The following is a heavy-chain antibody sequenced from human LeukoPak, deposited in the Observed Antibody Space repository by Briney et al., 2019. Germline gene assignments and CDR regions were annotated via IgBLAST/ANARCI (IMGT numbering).Heavy chain of an antibody. Sequence: SQTLSLTCTVSGCSISSGGYYWSWIRQHPGKGLEWIGYIYYSGSTYYNPSLKSRVTISVDTSKNQFSLKLSSVTAADTAVYYCARHYYDSSGYYRPWAFDIWGQGTMVTVSS. J-gene: IGHJ3*02. CDR3: ARHYYDSSGYYRPWAFDI. CDR2: IYYSGST. V-gene: IGHV4-31*03. D-gene: IGHD3-22*01. CDR1: GCSISSGGYY.